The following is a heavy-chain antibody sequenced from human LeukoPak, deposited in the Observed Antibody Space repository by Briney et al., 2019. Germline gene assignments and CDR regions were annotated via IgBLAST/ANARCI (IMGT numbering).Heavy chain of an antibody. D-gene: IGHD3-22*01. Sequence: GGSLRLSCVVSGFTVSSNYMSWVRQAPGKGLEWVSVIYSGGSTYYADSVKGRFTISKDNYENTVYLQMNSLRAEDTAVYYCARHDSGYGPFDYWGKGTLVTVSS. J-gene: IGHJ4*02. CDR1: GFTVSSNY. CDR3: ARHDSGYGPFDY. CDR2: IYSGGST. V-gene: IGHV3-53*01.